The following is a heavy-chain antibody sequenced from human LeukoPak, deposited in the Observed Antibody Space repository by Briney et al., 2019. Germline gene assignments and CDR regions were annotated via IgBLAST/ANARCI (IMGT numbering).Heavy chain of an antibody. CDR2: VSASGGST. Sequence: GGSLRLSCEASGFTFSSYGMSWVRQAPGKGLEWVSAVSASGGSTYYADSVKGRFSISRDNSKNTLYLQMNSLRAEDTAVYYCARAPNYYYYMDVWGKGTTVTISS. V-gene: IGHV3-23*01. CDR1: GFTFSSYG. J-gene: IGHJ6*03. CDR3: ARAPNYYYYMDV.